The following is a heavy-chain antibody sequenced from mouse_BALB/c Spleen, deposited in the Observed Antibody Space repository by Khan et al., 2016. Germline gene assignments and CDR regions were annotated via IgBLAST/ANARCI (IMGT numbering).Heavy chain of an antibody. CDR3: ASEGTVPLMDY. D-gene: IGHD1-1*01. CDR1: GYTFTSYW. Sequence: DLVKPGASVKLSCKASGYTFTSYWINWIKQRPGQGLEWLRRIAPGSGSTYYNETFKGKATLTVDTSYSTAYIQLSSLSSEDSAVYFFASEGTVPLMDYWGQGTSVTVSS. CDR2: IAPGSGST. V-gene: IGHV1S41*01. J-gene: IGHJ4*01.